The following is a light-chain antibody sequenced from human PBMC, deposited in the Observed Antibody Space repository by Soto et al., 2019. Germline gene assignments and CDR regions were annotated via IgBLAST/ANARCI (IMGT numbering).Light chain of an antibody. J-gene: IGKJ1*01. CDR2: GAS. CDR3: QQYYNWPT. Sequence: EIVITQSPATLYVSPGERASLSCRASQTVGSDLVWYQQRPGHPPRVLIYGASTRATGIPARFSGSGSGTEFTLTISSLQSEDSAVYYCQQYYNWPTFGQGTKVDIK. CDR1: QTVGSD. V-gene: IGKV3-15*01.